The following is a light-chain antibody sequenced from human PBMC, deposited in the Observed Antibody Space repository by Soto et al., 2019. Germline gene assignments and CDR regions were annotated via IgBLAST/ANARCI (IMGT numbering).Light chain of an antibody. CDR2: AAS. Sequence: DIQMTQSPSSVSASVGDRVTMTCRASQGISSWLVWYQQKPGTAPKLLIYAASSLQCGVPSRFSGSGSGTDFTLTISGLQPEDLATYYCQQANSFPWTFGQGTKVDIK. J-gene: IGKJ1*01. CDR3: QQANSFPWT. CDR1: QGISSW. V-gene: IGKV1-12*01.